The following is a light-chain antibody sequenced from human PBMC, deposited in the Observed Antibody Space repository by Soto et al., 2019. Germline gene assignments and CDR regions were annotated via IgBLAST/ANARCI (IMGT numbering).Light chain of an antibody. Sequence: ENVLTQSPATLSLSPGERATLSCRASQSVSNYVAWYQQKPGQAPRLLIYDASSRATGIPDRFSGSGSGTDFTLTISRLEPEDFAVYYCQQYGSSGTFGQGTKVDIK. J-gene: IGKJ1*01. CDR2: DAS. CDR1: QSVSNY. CDR3: QQYGSSGT. V-gene: IGKV3-20*01.